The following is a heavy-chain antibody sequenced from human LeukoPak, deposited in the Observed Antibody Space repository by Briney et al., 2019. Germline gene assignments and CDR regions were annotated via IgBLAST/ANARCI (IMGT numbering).Heavy chain of an antibody. Sequence: ASVKVSCKASGYTFTSSGFTWVRQAPGQGLEWMGWISVYNGNTNYAQKFQGRVTMTTDTSTSTVYMELRSLRSDDTAVYYCASTRGYGGYDIDYWGQGTLVTASS. V-gene: IGHV1-18*04. D-gene: IGHD5-12*01. CDR2: ISVYNGNT. CDR3: ASTRGYGGYDIDY. J-gene: IGHJ4*02. CDR1: GYTFTSSG.